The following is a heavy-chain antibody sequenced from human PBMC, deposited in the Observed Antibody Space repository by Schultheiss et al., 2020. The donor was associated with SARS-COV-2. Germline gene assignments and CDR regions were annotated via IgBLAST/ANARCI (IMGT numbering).Heavy chain of an antibody. Sequence: GGSLRLSCAASGFTFSSYAMSWVRQAPGKGLEWVSAISGSGGSTYYADSVKGRFTISRDNSKNTLYLQMNSLRAEDTAVYYCAKGPASGSYYYYYYMDVWGKGTTVTVSS. CDR2: ISGSGGST. CDR3: AKGPASGSYYYYYYMDV. V-gene: IGHV3-23*01. J-gene: IGHJ6*03. CDR1: GFTFSSYA. D-gene: IGHD1-26*01.